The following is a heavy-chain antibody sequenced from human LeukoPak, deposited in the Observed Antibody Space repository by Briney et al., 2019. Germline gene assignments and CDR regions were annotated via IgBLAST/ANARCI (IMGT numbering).Heavy chain of an antibody. Sequence: ASVKVSCKASGYTFTSYGISWVRQAPGQGLEWMGGIIPIFGTANYAQKFQGRVTITTDESTSTAYMELSSLRSEDTAVYYCARVAKPAKRSRSNYAAFDYWGQGTLVTVSS. V-gene: IGHV1-69*05. J-gene: IGHJ4*02. CDR1: GYTFTSYG. D-gene: IGHD4-11*01. CDR3: ARVAKPAKRSRSNYAAFDY. CDR2: IIPIFGTA.